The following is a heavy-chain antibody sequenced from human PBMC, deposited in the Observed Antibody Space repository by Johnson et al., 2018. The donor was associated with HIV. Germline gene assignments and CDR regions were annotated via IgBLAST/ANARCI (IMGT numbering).Heavy chain of an antibody. V-gene: IGHV3-30*14. Sequence: QVQLVESGGGVMQPGKSLRLSCEASGFTFRSYAMHWVRQAPGKGLEWVAVITYDGSNKYYADSVKGRFTISRDNSKNTLYLQMNSLRAEDTAVYYCASRYTVDAFDIWGQGTMVTVSS. D-gene: IGHD1-1*01. CDR1: GFTFRSYA. CDR3: ASRYTVDAFDI. CDR2: ITYDGSNK. J-gene: IGHJ3*02.